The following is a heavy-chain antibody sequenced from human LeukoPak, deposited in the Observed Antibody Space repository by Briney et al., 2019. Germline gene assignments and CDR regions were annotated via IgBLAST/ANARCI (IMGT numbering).Heavy chain of an antibody. V-gene: IGHV3-48*01. CDR2: ISSSSSTI. J-gene: IGHJ3*02. D-gene: IGHD6-19*01. CDR1: GFTFSSYS. Sequence: PGGSLRLSCAASGFTFSSYSMNWVRQAPGKGLEWVSYISSSSSTIYYADSVKGRFTISRDNAKNSLYLQMNSLRAEDTAVYYCARAARISSGWYNSLPGDAFDIWGQGTMVTVSS. CDR3: ARAARISSGWYNSLPGDAFDI.